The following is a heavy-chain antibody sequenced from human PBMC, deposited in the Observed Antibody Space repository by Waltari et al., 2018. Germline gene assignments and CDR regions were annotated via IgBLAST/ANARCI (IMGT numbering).Heavy chain of an antibody. D-gene: IGHD5-18*01. CDR2: IRSKAYGGTT. CDR1: GFTFGDYA. J-gene: IGHJ5*02. Sequence: EVQLVESGGGLVQPGRSLRLSCTASGFTFGDYAMSWFRQAPGKGLEWVGFIRSKAYGGTTEYAASVKGRFTISRDDSKSIAYLQMNSLKTEDTAVYYCTRVDTAMVPTWIDPWGQGTLVTVSS. CDR3: TRVDTAMVPTWIDP. V-gene: IGHV3-49*03.